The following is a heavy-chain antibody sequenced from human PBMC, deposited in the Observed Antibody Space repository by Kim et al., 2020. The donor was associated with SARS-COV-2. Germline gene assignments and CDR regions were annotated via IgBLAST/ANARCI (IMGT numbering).Heavy chain of an antibody. V-gene: IGHV3-53*01. CDR1: GFTVSGSY. Sequence: GGSLRLSCAVSGFTVSGSYMNWVRQAPGKGLEWVSVIYSGGTTYYADSVKGRFIISRDNSKNTLYLQMNNLRAEDAAVYYCARLYGSGSDYAFNWGQGT. CDR2: IYSGGTT. CDR3: ARLYGSGSDYAFN. D-gene: IGHD3-10*01. J-gene: IGHJ4*02.